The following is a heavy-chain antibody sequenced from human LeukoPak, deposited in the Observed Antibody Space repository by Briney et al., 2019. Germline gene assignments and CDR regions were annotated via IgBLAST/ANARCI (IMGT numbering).Heavy chain of an antibody. CDR1: GYAFIGYY. V-gene: IGHV1-2*06. D-gene: IGHD4-17*01. CDR3: ARGQPYGDYNYFDP. Sequence: ASVKVSCKASGYAFIGYYMHWVRQAPGQGLEWMGRINPSTGGTNSAQKFQGRVTMTRDTSISTAYMELSRLTSDDTAIYYCARGQPYGDYNYFDPWGQGTLVAVSS. J-gene: IGHJ5*01. CDR2: INPSTGGT.